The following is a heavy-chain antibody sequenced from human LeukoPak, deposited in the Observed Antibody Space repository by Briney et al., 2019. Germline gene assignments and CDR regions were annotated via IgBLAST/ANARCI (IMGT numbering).Heavy chain of an antibody. CDR1: GVSISSSNSY. CDR2: IYYTGNT. J-gene: IGHJ5*02. V-gene: IGHV4-39*07. CDR3: ARHARLYTMIVVGAWFDP. D-gene: IGHD3-22*01. Sequence: PSETLSLTCTVSGVSISSSNSYWGWIRQPPGKGLEWIGSIYYTGNTYYNASLKSRVTISVDKSKNQFSLKLSSVTAADTAVYYCARHARLYTMIVVGAWFDPWGQGTLVTVSS.